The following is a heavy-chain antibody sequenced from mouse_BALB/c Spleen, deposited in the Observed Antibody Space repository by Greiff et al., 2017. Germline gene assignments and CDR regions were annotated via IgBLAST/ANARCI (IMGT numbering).Heavy chain of an antibody. V-gene: IGHV3-2*02. J-gene: IGHJ4*01. Sequence: EVHLVESGPGLVKPSQSLSLTCTVTGYSITSDYAWNWIRQFPGNKLDWMGYISYSGSTSYNPSLKSRISITRDTSKNQFFLQLNSVTTEDTATYYCAGEMDYWGQGTSVTVSS. CDR1: GYSITSDYA. CDR3: AGEMDY. CDR2: ISYSGST.